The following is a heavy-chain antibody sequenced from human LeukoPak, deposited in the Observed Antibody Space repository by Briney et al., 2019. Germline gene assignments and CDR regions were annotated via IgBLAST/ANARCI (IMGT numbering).Heavy chain of an antibody. CDR2: SYYSGST. CDR1: GGSISSSSYY. J-gene: IGHJ4*02. Sequence: PSETLSLACTVSGGSISSSSYYWGWIRQPPGKGLKWIESSYYSGSTYYNPSLKSRVTISVDTSKNQFSLKLSSVTAADTAVYYCARLSSSSWYGGVDYWGQGTLVTVSS. V-gene: IGHV4-39*01. CDR3: ARLSSSSWYGGVDY. D-gene: IGHD6-13*01.